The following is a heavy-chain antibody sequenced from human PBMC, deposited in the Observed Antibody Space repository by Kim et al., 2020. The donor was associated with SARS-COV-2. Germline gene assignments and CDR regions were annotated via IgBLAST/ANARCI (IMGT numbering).Heavy chain of an antibody. J-gene: IGHJ6*02. CDR3: ARLGGGSPYYYYGLDV. CDR1: GGSISGYY. CDR2: LYYSGIT. V-gene: IGHV4-59*08. D-gene: IGHD3-16*01. Sequence: SETLSLTCTVSGGSISGYYWSWIRQPPGKGLEWIGYLYYSGITEYSPSLKSLVTISLDTSKNQFSLKVKSVTAADTAVYYCARLGGGSPYYYYGLDVWGQGTTVTVS.